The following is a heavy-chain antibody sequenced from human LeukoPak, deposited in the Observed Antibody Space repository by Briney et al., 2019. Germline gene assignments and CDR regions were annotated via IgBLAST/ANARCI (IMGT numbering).Heavy chain of an antibody. V-gene: IGHV1-8*02. CDR1: GYTFTSYD. J-gene: IGHJ4*02. D-gene: IGHD5-18*01. CDR3: ARGYLVDTAMAH. Sequence: ASVKVSCKASGYTFTSYDINWVRQATGQGLEWMGWMNPNSGNTGYAQKFQGRVTMTRNTSISTAYMELSSLRSEDTAVYYCARGYLVDTAMAHWGQGTLVTVSS. CDR2: MNPNSGNT.